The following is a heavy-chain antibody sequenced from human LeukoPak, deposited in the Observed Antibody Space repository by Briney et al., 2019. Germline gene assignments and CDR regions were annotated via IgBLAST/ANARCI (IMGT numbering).Heavy chain of an antibody. CDR1: GYTFTGYY. CDR2: INPNSGGT. V-gene: IGHV1-2*02. J-gene: IGHJ4*02. CDR3: ARDLNDFWSGYHY. D-gene: IGHD3-3*01. Sequence: GASVKVSCKASGYTFTGYYMHWVRQAPGQGLEWMGWINPNSGGTNYAQKFQGRVTMTRDTSISTAYMEPSRLRSDDTAVYYCARDLNDFWSGYHYWGQGTLVTVSS.